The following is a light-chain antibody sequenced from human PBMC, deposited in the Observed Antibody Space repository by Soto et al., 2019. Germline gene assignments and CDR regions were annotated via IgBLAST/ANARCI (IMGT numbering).Light chain of an antibody. J-gene: IGLJ1*01. CDR1: SSDIGAYDY. V-gene: IGLV2-14*03. CDR2: GVS. Sequence: QSVLAQPASVSGSPGQSIAISCTGTSSDIGAYDYVSWYQQFPDKPPKLIIYGVSHRPSGVSDRFSGSKSVSTATLTISRLQAEDEADYYCSSYTSSSTRVFGTGTKVTVL. CDR3: SSYTSSSTRV.